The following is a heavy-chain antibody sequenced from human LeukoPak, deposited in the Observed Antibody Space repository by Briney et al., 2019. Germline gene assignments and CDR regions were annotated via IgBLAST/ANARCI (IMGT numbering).Heavy chain of an antibody. J-gene: IGHJ5*02. CDR3: ARDRGAQWEMATSKSDNWFDP. CDR1: GGSVISDTYY. CDR2: LAYSGSK. Sequence: SGPTLVKPSETLSLTCTVSGGSVISDTYYWGWIRQPPGMRLEWIGSLAYSGSKYYNPSLISRVTISLDTSKNQFSLKLSSVTAADTAVYYCARDRGAQWEMATSKSDNWFDPWGQGTLVTVSS. D-gene: IGHD5-24*01. V-gene: IGHV4-39*07.